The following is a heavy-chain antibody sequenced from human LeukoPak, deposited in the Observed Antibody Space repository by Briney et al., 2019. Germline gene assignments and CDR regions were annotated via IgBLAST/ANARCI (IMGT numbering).Heavy chain of an antibody. Sequence: GRSLRLSCAASGFTFSSYGMHWVRQAPGKGLEWVAVISYDGSNKYYADSVKGRFTTSRDNSKNTLYLQMNSLRAEDTAVYYCAKVRGLRSVRGGYYYGMDVWGQGTTVTVSS. V-gene: IGHV3-30*18. CDR3: AKVRGLRSVRGGYYYGMDV. CDR2: ISYDGSNK. CDR1: GFTFSSYG. J-gene: IGHJ6*02. D-gene: IGHD4-17*01.